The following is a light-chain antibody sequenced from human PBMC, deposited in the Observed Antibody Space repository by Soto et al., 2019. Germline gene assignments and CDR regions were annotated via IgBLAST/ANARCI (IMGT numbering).Light chain of an antibody. CDR1: QSVSSY. V-gene: IGKV3-11*01. Sequence: DIVVTQSPSTLSLSQGDRATISCRASQSVSSYFAWYQHKPGQAPRRLIYDASNRATGIPARFSGSGSGTDFTLTISSLEPEDFAVYYCLQRYNCRLPFGQVTLLE. CDR3: LQRYNCRLP. J-gene: IGKJ5*01. CDR2: DAS.